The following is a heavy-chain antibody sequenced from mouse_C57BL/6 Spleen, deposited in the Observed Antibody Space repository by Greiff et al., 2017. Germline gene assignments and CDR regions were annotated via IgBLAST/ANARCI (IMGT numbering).Heavy chain of an antibody. V-gene: IGHV5-9-1*02. J-gene: IGHJ2*01. D-gene: IGHD2-5*01. CDR3: TRGSNPYYFDD. CDR1: GFTFSSYA. Sequence: EVKLMESGEGLVKPGGSLKLSCAASGFTFSSYAMSWVRQTPEQRLEWVAYISSGGDYIYYADTVKGRFTISRDNARNTLYLQMSSLESEDTAMYYCTRGSNPYYFDDWGQGTTLTVSS. CDR2: ISSGGDYI.